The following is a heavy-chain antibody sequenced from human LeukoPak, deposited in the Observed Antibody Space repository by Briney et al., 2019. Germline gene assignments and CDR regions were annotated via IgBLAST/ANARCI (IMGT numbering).Heavy chain of an antibody. J-gene: IGHJ4*02. D-gene: IGHD1-26*01. V-gene: IGHV3-30*02. CDR2: IRYDESNK. Sequence: GGSLRLSCAESGFTFSTYGMHWVRQAPGKGLEWVAYIRYDESNKYYADSVKGRLTISRDNSKNTLYLQMNNVRAEDTAVYYCAKKAGSYDHFNYWGQGTLVTVSS. CDR3: AKKAGSYDHFNY. CDR1: GFTFSTYG.